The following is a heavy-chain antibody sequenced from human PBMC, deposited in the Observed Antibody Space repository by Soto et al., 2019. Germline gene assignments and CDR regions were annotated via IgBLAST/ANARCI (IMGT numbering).Heavy chain of an antibody. D-gene: IGHD6-19*01. CDR2: IGTAGDT. CDR3: ARGAVAGIAYYYGMDV. Sequence: GGSLRLSCAASGFTFSSYDMHWVRQATGKGLEWVSAIGTAGDTYYADSVKGRFTISRDNSKNTLYLQMNSLRAEDTAVYYCARGAVAGIAYYYGMDVWGQGTTVTVSS. J-gene: IGHJ6*02. V-gene: IGHV3-13*01. CDR1: GFTFSSYD.